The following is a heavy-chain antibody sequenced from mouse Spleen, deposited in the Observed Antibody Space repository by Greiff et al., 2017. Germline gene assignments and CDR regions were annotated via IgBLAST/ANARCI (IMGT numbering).Heavy chain of an antibody. Sequence: VQLQQSGAELVKPGASVKLSCKASGYTFTEYTIHWVKQSSGQGLEWIGWFYPGSGSIKYNEKFKDKATLTADKSSSTVYMELSRLTSEDSAVYFCARNEKGSPYYYGSSPYFDYWGQGTTLTVSS. D-gene: IGHD1-1*01. J-gene: IGHJ2*01. CDR3: ARNEKGSPYYYGSSPYFDY. CDR2: FYPGSGSI. V-gene: IGHV1-62-2*01. CDR1: GYTFTEYT.